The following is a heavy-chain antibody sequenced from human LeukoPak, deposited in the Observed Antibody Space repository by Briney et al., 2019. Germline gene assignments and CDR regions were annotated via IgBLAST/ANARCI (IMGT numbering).Heavy chain of an antibody. CDR1: GFTSSTYT. J-gene: IGHJ4*02. Sequence: PGGSLRLSCAASGFTSSTYTLSWVRQAPGKGLEWVSSISSSSTYIYYADSVKGRFTISRDNAKSSLYLHMNSLRAEDTAVYYCARERSPKCSGGSCYLDCWGQGTLVTVSS. CDR3: ARERSPKCSGGSCYLDC. CDR2: ISSSSTYI. V-gene: IGHV3-21*01. D-gene: IGHD2-15*01.